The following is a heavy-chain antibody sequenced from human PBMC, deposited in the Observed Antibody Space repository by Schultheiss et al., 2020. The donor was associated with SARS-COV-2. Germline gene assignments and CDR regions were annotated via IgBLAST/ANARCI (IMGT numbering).Heavy chain of an antibody. Sequence: GESLKISCAASGFTFSSYAMSWVRQAPGKGLEWVSAISGSGGSTYYADSVKGRFTISRHNSKNTLYLQMNSLRAEDTAVYYCARGGRLRYCSSTSCYGYYMDVWGKGTTVTVSS. D-gene: IGHD2-2*01. CDR3: ARGGRLRYCSSTSCYGYYMDV. CDR2: ISGSGGST. CDR1: GFTFSSYA. J-gene: IGHJ6*03. V-gene: IGHV3-23*01.